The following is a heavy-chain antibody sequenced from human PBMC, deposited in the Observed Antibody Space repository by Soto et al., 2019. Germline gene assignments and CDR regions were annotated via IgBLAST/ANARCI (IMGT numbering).Heavy chain of an antibody. D-gene: IGHD2-15*01. CDR1: GDTVSSNSVA. V-gene: IGHV6-1*01. Sequence: SQTLSLTCVGSGDTVSSNSVAWNWVRQSPSRGLEWLGRTYYRSRWYSDYAVSVRSRIDINADTSKNQVSLQLNSVTPEDTAVYYCARSEEDSDYYYYGMDVWGQGTTVTVS. CDR3: ARSEEDSDYYYYGMDV. CDR2: TYYRSRWYS. J-gene: IGHJ6*02.